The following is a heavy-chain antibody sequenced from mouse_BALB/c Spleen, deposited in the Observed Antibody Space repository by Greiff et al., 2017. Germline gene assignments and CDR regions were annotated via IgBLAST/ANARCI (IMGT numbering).Heavy chain of an antibody. V-gene: IGHV1-69*01. CDR3: ARVGGY. CDR1: GYTFTDYW. J-gene: IGHJ2*01. CDR2: IDTSDSYT. Sequence: VQLQQPGAELVMPGASVKMSCKASGYTFTDYWMHWVKQRPGQGLEWIGAIDTSDSYTSYNQKFKGKATLTVDESSSTAYMQLSSLTSEDSAVYYCARVGGYWGQGTTLTVSS.